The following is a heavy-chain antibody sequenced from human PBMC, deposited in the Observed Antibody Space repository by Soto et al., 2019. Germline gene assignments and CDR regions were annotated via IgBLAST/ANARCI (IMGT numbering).Heavy chain of an antibody. CDR2: IYNSGST. CDR3: ARQQAGTGVDY. J-gene: IGHJ4*02. Sequence: QVQLQESGPGLVKPSETLSLTCTVSGGSISSYYWSWIRQPPGKGLEWIGYIYNSGSTNYNPSLKSRVTISVDTSKNQFSLKLSSVTAADTAVYCCARQQAGTGVDYWGQGTLVTVSS. CDR1: GGSISSYY. D-gene: IGHD6-13*01. V-gene: IGHV4-59*01.